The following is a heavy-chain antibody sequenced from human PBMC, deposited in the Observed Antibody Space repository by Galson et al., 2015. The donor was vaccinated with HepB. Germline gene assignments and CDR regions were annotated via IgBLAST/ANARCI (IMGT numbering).Heavy chain of an antibody. CDR3: ARVGAILDYYGMDV. Sequence: SLRLSCAASGFTFSSYSMNWVRQAPGKGLEWVSSISSSSNYIYYADSVKGRFTISRDNASNSLYLQMNSLRAEDTAVYYCARVGAILDYYGMDVWGQGTTVTVSS. CDR1: GFTFSSYS. V-gene: IGHV3-21*01. D-gene: IGHD3-3*01. CDR2: ISSSSNYI. J-gene: IGHJ6*02.